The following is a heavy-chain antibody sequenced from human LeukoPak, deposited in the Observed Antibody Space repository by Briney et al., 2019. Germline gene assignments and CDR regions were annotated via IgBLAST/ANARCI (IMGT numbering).Heavy chain of an antibody. V-gene: IGHV4-59*01. CDR1: DGSISGYS. CDR2: IYYSGDT. Sequence: SETLSLTCTVSDGSISGYSWSWIRQPPGKGLEWIGYIYYSGDTNYNPPLKNRVTLSVDTSRNQLSLQLSSVTTADTAVYYCVRGPYGASISKWFDPWGQGTLVIVSS. J-gene: IGHJ5*02. CDR3: VRGPYGASISKWFDP. D-gene: IGHD4/OR15-4a*01.